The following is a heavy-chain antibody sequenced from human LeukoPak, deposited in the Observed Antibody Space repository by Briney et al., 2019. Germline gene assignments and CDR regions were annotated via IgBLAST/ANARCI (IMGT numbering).Heavy chain of an antibody. CDR3: ARARPPGAPYYFDY. J-gene: IGHJ4*02. V-gene: IGHV4-31*03. D-gene: IGHD1-14*01. CDR2: IDYSGST. Sequence: SETLSLTCTVSGGSISSGGYYWGWLRQHPGTGREWVGYIDYSGSTYYNPSLKSRVTISVDTSKSQFSLKLSSATAADTAVYYCARARPPGAPYYFDYWGQGTLVTVSS. CDR1: GGSISSGGYY.